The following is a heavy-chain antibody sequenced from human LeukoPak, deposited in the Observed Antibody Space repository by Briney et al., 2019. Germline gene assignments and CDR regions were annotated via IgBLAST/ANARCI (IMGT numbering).Heavy chain of an antibody. CDR3: ARRNSSSWSRRDLWFAP. D-gene: IGHD6-13*01. V-gene: IGHV4-59*08. CDR2: IYYSGST. Sequence: SETLSLTCTVSGGSISSYYWSWIRQPPGKGLEWIGYIYYSGSTNYNPSLKSRVTISVDTSKNQFSLKLSSVTAADTAVYYCARRNSSSWSRRDLWFAPGGQGPLVTVSS. J-gene: IGHJ5*02. CDR1: GGSISSYY.